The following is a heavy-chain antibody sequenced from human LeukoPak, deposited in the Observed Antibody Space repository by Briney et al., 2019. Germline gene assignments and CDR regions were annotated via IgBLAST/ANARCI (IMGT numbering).Heavy chain of an antibody. Sequence: PGGSLRLSCAASGFTFSSYAMSWVRQAPGKGLEWVSAISGSGGSTYYADSVKGRFTISRDNSKNTLYLQMNSLRAEDTAVYYCAKDPWALRTTPVRPEDYWGQGTLVTVSS. CDR1: GFTFSSYA. D-gene: IGHD1-14*01. V-gene: IGHV3-23*01. J-gene: IGHJ4*02. CDR3: AKDPWALRTTPVRPEDY. CDR2: ISGSGGST.